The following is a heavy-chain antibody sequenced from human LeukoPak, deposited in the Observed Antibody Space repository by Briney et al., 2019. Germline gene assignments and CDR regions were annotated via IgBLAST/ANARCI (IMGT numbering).Heavy chain of an antibody. CDR1: GGSFSGYY. CDR2: INHSGST. V-gene: IGHV4-34*01. CDR3: ARGHRYYDILTGYYSPYYYYYGMDV. Sequence: SETLSLTCAVYGGSFSGYYWSWIRQPPGKGLEWIGEINHSGSTNYNPSLKSRVTISVDTSKNQFSLKLSSVTAADTAVYYCARGHRYYDILTGYYSPYYYYYGMDVWGQGTTVTVSS. J-gene: IGHJ6*02. D-gene: IGHD3-9*01.